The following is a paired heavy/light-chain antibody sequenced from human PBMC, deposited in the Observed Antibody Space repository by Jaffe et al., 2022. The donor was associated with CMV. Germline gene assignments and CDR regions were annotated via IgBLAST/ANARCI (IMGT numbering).Heavy chain of an antibody. J-gene: IGHJ4*02. CDR2: INPTGGST. V-gene: IGHV1-46*01. CDR1: GYTFTNYR. Sequence: QVQLVQSGAEVKKPGASVEVSCKASGYTFTNYRMHWVRRAPGQGLEWMGVINPTGGSTTYAQKFQGRVTMTRDTSTSTVYMELSSLRSEDTAVYYCVRGGAVAGTSSVFDYWGQGSLVTVSS. D-gene: IGHD6-19*01. CDR3: VRGGAVAGTSSVFDY.
Light chain of an antibody. CDR1: QGISNS. CDR2: GAS. Sequence: DIQMTQSPSSLSASVGDRVTITCRASQGISNSLAWFQQKPGKAPKSLIYGASSLQSGVPSKFSGSGSGTDFTLTISSLQPEDFATYYCQQYNNFPFTFGGGTKVEIK. V-gene: IGKV1-16*02. CDR3: QQYNNFPFT. J-gene: IGKJ4*01.